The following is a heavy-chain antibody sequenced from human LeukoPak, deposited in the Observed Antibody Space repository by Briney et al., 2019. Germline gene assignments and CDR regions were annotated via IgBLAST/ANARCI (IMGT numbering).Heavy chain of an antibody. Sequence: SETLSLTCTVSGGSISSYYWSWIRQPAGKGLEWIGRIYTSGSTNYNPSLKSRVTMSVDTSKNQFSLKLSSVTAADTAVYYCVRDGGVRGVNWFDPWGQGTLVTVSS. CDR3: VRDGGVRGVNWFDP. J-gene: IGHJ5*02. CDR1: GGSISSYY. V-gene: IGHV4-4*07. CDR2: IYTSGST. D-gene: IGHD3-10*01.